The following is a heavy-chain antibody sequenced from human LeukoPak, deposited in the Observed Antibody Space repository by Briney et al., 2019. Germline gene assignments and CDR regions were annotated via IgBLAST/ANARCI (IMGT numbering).Heavy chain of an antibody. J-gene: IGHJ6*02. CDR3: AKGDFYGDYPYGMDV. D-gene: IGHD3-3*01. CDR1: GFTFTSYA. CDR2: ISGSGGGT. Sequence: GGSLRLSCAASGFTFTSYAMSWVRQAPGKGLEWVSAISGSGGGTYYADSVKGRFTISRDNSKNTLYLQMNSLRAEDTAVYYCAKGDFYGDYPYGMDVWGHGTTVTVSS. V-gene: IGHV3-23*01.